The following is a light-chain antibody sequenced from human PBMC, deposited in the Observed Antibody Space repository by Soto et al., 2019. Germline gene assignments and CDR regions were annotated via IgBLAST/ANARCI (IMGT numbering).Light chain of an antibody. V-gene: IGKV3-15*01. CDR1: QSVSSN. J-gene: IGKJ1*01. CDR3: QQYNNWPRT. CDR2: GAS. Sequence: EIVMTQSPATLSVSPGERATLSCRASQSVSSNLAWYQQKPGQAPRLLIHGASTRATGIPARFSGSGSGTKFTLTISSLQSEDFAVYYCQQYNNWPRTFGQGTKVEIK.